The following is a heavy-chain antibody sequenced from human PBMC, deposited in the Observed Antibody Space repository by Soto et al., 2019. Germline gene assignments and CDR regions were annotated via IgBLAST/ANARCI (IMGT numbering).Heavy chain of an antibody. CDR3: GKGAAALLGD. J-gene: IGHJ4*02. V-gene: IGHV3-23*01. Sequence: EVQLLESGGGLVQPGGSLRLSCAASGFTFSSFPMSWVRQTPGKGLEWVSAISGSGGTTLYADSVKGRCTISRDNSKNTLYLQMNNRRAEDAAVYYCGKGAAALLGDWGQGTLVTVSS. CDR1: GFTFSSFP. D-gene: IGHD6-13*01. CDR2: ISGSGGTT.